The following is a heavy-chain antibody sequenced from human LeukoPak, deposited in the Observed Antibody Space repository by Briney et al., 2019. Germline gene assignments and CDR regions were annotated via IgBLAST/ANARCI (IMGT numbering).Heavy chain of an antibody. CDR1: GGSISSGSYY. V-gene: IGHV4-39*01. Sequence: SETLSLTCTVSGGSISSGSYYWDWIRQPPGKGLEWIGTIYFSGRTYYSPSLKSRVTMSVDPSNNQFSLNLRSVTAADTAVYYCARRRYYDGSGYLEWGQGTLLSVSS. D-gene: IGHD3-22*01. CDR2: IYFSGRT. J-gene: IGHJ1*01. CDR3: ARRRYYDGSGYLE.